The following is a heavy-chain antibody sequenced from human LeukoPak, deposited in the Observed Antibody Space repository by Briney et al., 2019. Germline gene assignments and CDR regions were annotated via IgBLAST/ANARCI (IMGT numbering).Heavy chain of an antibody. CDR2: IIPILGIA. CDR1: GGTFSSYA. J-gene: IGHJ4*02. D-gene: IGHD5-24*01. V-gene: IGHV1-69*04. CDR3: ARGVYGPRWDGYNLDYFDY. Sequence: SVKVSCKASGGTFSSYAISWVRQAPGQGLEWMGRIIPILGIANYAQKSQGRVTITADKSTSTAYMELSSLRSEDTAVYYCARGVYGPRWDGYNLDYFDYWGQGTLVTVSS.